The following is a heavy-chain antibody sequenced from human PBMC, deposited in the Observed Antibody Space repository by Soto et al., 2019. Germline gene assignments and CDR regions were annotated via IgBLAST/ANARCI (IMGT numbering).Heavy chain of an antibody. Sequence: VSVKVCWKARGLAITCSSRCWAQQSHGQGLEWMGWISAYNGNTNYAQKLQGRVTMTTDTSTSTAYMELRSLRSDDTAVYYCARDELGGGIAVQDAFDIWGQGTMVTVSS. D-gene: IGHD6-19*01. V-gene: IGHV1-18*01. CDR2: ISAYNGNT. CDR1: GLAITCSS. J-gene: IGHJ3*02. CDR3: ARDELGGGIAVQDAFDI.